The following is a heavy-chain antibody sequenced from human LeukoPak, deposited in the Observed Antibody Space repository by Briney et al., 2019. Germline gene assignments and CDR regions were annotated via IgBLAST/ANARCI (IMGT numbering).Heavy chain of an antibody. Sequence: GGSLRLSCAASGFTFSSYAMSWVRQAPGKGLEWVSAISGSGGSTYNADSVKGRFTISRDNSKNTLYLQMNSLRAEDTAVYYCAKGVAAAGTNYFDYWGQGTLVTVSS. CDR1: GFTFSSYA. J-gene: IGHJ4*02. V-gene: IGHV3-23*01. CDR3: AKGVAAAGTNYFDY. D-gene: IGHD6-13*01. CDR2: ISGSGGST.